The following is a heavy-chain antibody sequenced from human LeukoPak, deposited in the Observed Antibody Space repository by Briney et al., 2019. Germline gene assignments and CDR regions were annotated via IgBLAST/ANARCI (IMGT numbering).Heavy chain of an antibody. CDR1: GYSVSSGNY. V-gene: IGHV4-38-2*01. CDR2: IHHSGTT. CDR3: AKTTLGYCDSTSCFLNWFDP. D-gene: IGHD2-2*01. J-gene: IGHJ5*02. Sequence: SETLSLTCSVSGYSVSSGNYWGWIRPPPGKGLEWIGTIHHSGTTYYSPSLKSRVSVSIDMSKNQFSLNLTSVTASDTAVYYCAKTTLGYCDSTSCFLNWFDPWGQGRLVTVSS.